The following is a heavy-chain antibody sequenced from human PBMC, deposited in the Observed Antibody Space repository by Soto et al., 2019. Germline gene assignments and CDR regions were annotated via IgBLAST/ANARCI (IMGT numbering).Heavy chain of an antibody. CDR2: ISYDGSNK. V-gene: IGHV3-30*03. J-gene: IGHJ3*02. D-gene: IGHD3-3*01. Sequence: PGGSLRLSCAASGFTFSSYGMHWVRQAPGKGLEWVAVISYDGSNKYYADSVKGRFTISRDNSKNTMYLQMNSLRAEDTAVYYCARDGGNYDFWSGYYLPDAFDIWGQGTMVTVSS. CDR1: GFTFSSYG. CDR3: ARDGGNYDFWSGYYLPDAFDI.